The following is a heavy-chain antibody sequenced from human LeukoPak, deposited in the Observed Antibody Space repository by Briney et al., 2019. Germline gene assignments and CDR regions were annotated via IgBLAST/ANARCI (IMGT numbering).Heavy chain of an antibody. CDR3: ARMGLIVVVPAAPPGDAFDI. Sequence: SGTLSLTCAVSGGSITSSNWWSWVRQPPGKGLEWIGEIYHSGSTNYNPSLKSRVTISVDTSKNQFSLKLSSVTAADTAVYYCARMGLIVVVPAAPPGDAFDIWGQGTMVAVSS. CDR1: GGSITSSNW. J-gene: IGHJ3*02. V-gene: IGHV4-4*02. D-gene: IGHD2-2*01. CDR2: IYHSGST.